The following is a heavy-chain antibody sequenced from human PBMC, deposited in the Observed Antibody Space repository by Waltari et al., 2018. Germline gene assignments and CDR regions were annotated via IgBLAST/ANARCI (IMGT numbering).Heavy chain of an antibody. CDR2: IHGSGKT. D-gene: IGHD1-26*01. J-gene: IGHJ4*02. V-gene: IGHV4-4*02. Sequence: QLQLQQPGPGLVKPSESLSLTCAVSGDSVSNSYWWSWVRQSPGKGLEWIGQIHGSGKTNYNPSLESRVTVSMDTSNNQFSLKLTSPTAADTAVYYCARDRGRGLYLDSWGQGTLVTVSP. CDR1: GDSVSNSYW. CDR3: ARDRGRGLYLDS.